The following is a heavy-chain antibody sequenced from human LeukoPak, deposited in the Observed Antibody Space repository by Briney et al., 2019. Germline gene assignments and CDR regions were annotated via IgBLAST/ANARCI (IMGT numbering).Heavy chain of an antibody. CDR3: ARVGFGNIPHPIDY. CDR1: GGSISSYY. Sequence: SETLSLTCTVSGGSISSYYWSWIRQPPGKGLEWIGYIYYTGSTNYNPSLKSRVTISVDTSKNQFSLELSSVTAADTAVYYCARVGFGNIPHPIDYWGQGTLVTVSS. D-gene: IGHD4-23*01. CDR2: IYYTGST. J-gene: IGHJ4*02. V-gene: IGHV4-59*01.